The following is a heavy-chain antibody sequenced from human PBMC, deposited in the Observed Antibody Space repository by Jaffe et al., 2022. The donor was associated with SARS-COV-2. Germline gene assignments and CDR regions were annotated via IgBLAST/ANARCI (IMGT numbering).Heavy chain of an antibody. D-gene: IGHD2-15*01. CDR1: GFTFSSYS. CDR2: ISSSSSTI. V-gene: IGHV3-48*01. Sequence: EVQLVESGGGLVQPGGSLRLSCAASGFTFSSYSMNWVRQAPGKGLEWVSYISSSSSTIYYADSVKGRFTISRDNAKNSLYLQMNSLRAEDTAVYYCATELSGMATPNGHWGQGTLVTVSS. J-gene: IGHJ1*01. CDR3: ATELSGMATPNGH.